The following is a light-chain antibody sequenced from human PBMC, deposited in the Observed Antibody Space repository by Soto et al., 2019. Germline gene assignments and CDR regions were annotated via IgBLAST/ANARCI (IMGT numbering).Light chain of an antibody. V-gene: IGKV3-15*01. CDR3: QQYNNWWT. CDR1: QSVSSN. CDR2: GAS. Sequence: EILLTQCPATLSVSPGERATLSCRASQSVSSNLAWYKQKPGQAPRLLIYGASTRATGFPARLSGSGSGTEFTLTISSMQSEDFAVYYCQQYNNWWTFGHGTKVDIK. J-gene: IGKJ1*01.